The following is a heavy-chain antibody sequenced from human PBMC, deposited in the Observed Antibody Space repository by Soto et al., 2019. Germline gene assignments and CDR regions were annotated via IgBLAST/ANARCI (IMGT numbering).Heavy chain of an antibody. CDR3: ARDADAMARGVPPAPAFDY. Sequence: QVQLVQSGAEVKKPGSSVKVSCKASGGTFSSYTISWARQAPGQGLEWMGRIIPILGIANYAQKFQGSVTTTADKSTSTAYMELSSLRSEDTAVYYCARDADAMARGVPPAPAFDYWGQGTLVTVSS. D-gene: IGHD3-10*01. CDR1: GGTFSSYT. J-gene: IGHJ4*02. V-gene: IGHV1-69*08. CDR2: IIPILGIA.